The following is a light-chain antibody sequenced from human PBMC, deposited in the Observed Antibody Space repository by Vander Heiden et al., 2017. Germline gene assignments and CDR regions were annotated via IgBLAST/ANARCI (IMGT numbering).Light chain of an antibody. CDR2: AAS. V-gene: IGKV1-39*01. J-gene: IGKJ1*01. CDR1: QSISSY. Sequence: DIQMTQSPSSLSASVGDRVTITCRASQSISSYLNWYQQKPRKAPKLLIYAASSLQSGVPSRVSGSGSGTDFTLTISSLQPEDFATYYCQQSYSTPRTFGQGTKVEIK. CDR3: QQSYSTPRT.